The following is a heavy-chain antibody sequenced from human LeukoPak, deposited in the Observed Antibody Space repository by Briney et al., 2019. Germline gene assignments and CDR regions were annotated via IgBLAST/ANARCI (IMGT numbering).Heavy chain of an antibody. Sequence: GGSLRLSCAASGFTFSSYAMSWVRQAPGNGLEWVSAISGSGGSTYYADSVKGRFTISRDNSKNTLYLQMNSLRAEDTAVYYCAKESRYSSGWSLLYYFDYWGQGTLVTVSS. CDR3: AKESRYSSGWSLLYYFDY. CDR2: ISGSGGST. V-gene: IGHV3-23*01. D-gene: IGHD6-19*01. J-gene: IGHJ4*02. CDR1: GFTFSSYA.